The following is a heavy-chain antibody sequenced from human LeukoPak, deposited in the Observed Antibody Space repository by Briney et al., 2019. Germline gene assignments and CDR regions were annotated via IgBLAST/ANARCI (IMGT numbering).Heavy chain of an antibody. CDR1: GGSISSSSYY. D-gene: IGHD3-16*01. CDR2: IYYSGGT. Sequence: PSETLSLTCTVSGGSISSSSYYWGWIRQPPGKGLEWIGSIYYSGGTYYNSSLKSRVTISIDTSKNQFSLKLTSMTAADTAVYYCARAQRSWSWGQGTLVTVSS. J-gene: IGHJ4*02. V-gene: IGHV4-39*07. CDR3: ARAQRSWS.